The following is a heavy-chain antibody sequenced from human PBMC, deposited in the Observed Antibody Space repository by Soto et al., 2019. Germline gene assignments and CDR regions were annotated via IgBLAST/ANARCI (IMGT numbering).Heavy chain of an antibody. D-gene: IGHD5-18*01. CDR3: ARIHETGYSYGPAPDY. Sequence: PTETLTLNCTFSGFSLPNARMNVSLIRQPPGKALEWLAHIFSNDEKSYSTSLKSRLTISKDTSKSQVVLTMTNMDPVDTATYYCARIHETGYSYGPAPDYWGQGTLVTAPQ. CDR2: IFSNDEK. CDR1: GFSLPNARMN. V-gene: IGHV2-26*01. J-gene: IGHJ4*02.